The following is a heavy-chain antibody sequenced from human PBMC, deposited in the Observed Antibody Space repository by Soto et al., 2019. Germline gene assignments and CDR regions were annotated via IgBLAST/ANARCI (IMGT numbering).Heavy chain of an antibody. Sequence: LRLSCAASGFTFSSYAMHWVRQAPGKGLEWVAVISYDGSNKYYADSVKGRFTISRDNSKNTLYLQMNSLRAEDTAVYYCARDTAWGYGDHRAFDIWGQGTMVNVSS. CDR1: GFTFSSYA. CDR3: ARDTAWGYGDHRAFDI. D-gene: IGHD4-17*01. J-gene: IGHJ3*02. CDR2: ISYDGSNK. V-gene: IGHV3-30-3*01.